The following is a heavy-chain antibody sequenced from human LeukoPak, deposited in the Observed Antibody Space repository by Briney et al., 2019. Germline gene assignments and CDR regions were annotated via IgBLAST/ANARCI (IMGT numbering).Heavy chain of an antibody. Sequence: ASVKVSCKVSGYTLTELSMHWVRQAPGKGLEWMGGFDPEDGETIYAQKFQGRVTMTEDTSTDTAYMELSSLRSEDTAVYYCARGGGRSTEGGVWFYYYYMDVWGKGTTVTVSS. J-gene: IGHJ6*03. V-gene: IGHV1-24*01. D-gene: IGHD3-16*01. CDR1: GYTLTELS. CDR2: FDPEDGET. CDR3: ARGGGRSTEGGVWFYYYYMDV.